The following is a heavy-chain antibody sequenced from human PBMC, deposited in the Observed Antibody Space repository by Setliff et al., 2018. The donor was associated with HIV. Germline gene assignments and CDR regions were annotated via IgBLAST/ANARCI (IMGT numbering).Heavy chain of an antibody. Sequence: SETLSLTCTASGGSISSRSYYWGWIRQPPGKGLEWIGSIFYSGSTYYNPSLKSRVTISLDTSKNQFSLKLSSVTAADTAVYYCARGGLGVVTSFDSWGPGTLVTVSS. D-gene: IGHD3-3*01. CDR2: IFYSGST. V-gene: IGHV4-39*01. J-gene: IGHJ4*02. CDR1: GGSISSRSYY. CDR3: ARGGLGVVTSFDS.